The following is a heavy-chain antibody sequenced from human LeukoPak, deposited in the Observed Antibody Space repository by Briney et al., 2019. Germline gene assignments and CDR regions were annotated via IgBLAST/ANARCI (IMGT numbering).Heavy chain of an antibody. D-gene: IGHD3-10*01. Sequence: ASVKVSCKVSGYTLTELSVHWVRQAPGKGREWMGGFDPEDGETIYAQKFQGRVTMTEDTSTDTAYMELSSLRSEDTAVYYCATYLWFGVEMPFDYWGQGTLVTVSS. CDR3: ATYLWFGVEMPFDY. J-gene: IGHJ4*02. CDR1: GYTLTELS. CDR2: FDPEDGET. V-gene: IGHV1-24*01.